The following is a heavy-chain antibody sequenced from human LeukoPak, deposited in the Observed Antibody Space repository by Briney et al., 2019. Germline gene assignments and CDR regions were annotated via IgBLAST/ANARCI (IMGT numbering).Heavy chain of an antibody. CDR3: ARVGSLIAAAGVDY. CDR2: INKSGST. D-gene: IGHD6-13*01. CDR1: GGSFNGYY. Sequence: SETLSLTCAVYGGSFNGYYWTWIRQPPGKGLEWIGEINKSGSTNYNPSLKSRVTISVDTSKNQFSLKLSSVTAADTAVYYCARVGSLIAAAGVDYWGQGTLVTVSS. J-gene: IGHJ4*02. V-gene: IGHV4-34*01.